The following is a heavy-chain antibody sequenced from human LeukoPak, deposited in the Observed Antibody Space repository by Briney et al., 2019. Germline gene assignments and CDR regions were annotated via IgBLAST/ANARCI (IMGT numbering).Heavy chain of an antibody. Sequence: GGSLRLSCAASGFTFSDYYMSWIRQAPGKGLEWVSYISSSGSTIYYADPVKGRFTISRDNAKNSLYLQMNSLRAEDTAVYYCARADYIWGSYRPYLDYWGQGTLVTVSS. CDR2: ISSSGSTI. J-gene: IGHJ4*02. D-gene: IGHD3-16*02. CDR3: ARADYIWGSYRPYLDY. CDR1: GFTFSDYY. V-gene: IGHV3-11*01.